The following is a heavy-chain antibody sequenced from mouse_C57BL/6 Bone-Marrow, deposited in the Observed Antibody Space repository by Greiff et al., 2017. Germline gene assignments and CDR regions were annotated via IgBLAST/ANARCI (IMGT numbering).Heavy chain of an antibody. CDR3: ARSGPLGRSFDY. D-gene: IGHD4-1*01. CDR2: IYPTSGRT. CDR1: GYTFTSYW. V-gene: IGHV1-55*01. J-gene: IGHJ2*01. Sequence: QVQLQQPGAELVKPGASVKMSCKASGYTFTSYWITWVKQRPGQGLEWIGDIYPTSGRTNYNEKFKSKAILTVDTSSNTAYMPLSSLTSEDSAVFYCARSGPLGRSFDYWDQGTTLTVSS.